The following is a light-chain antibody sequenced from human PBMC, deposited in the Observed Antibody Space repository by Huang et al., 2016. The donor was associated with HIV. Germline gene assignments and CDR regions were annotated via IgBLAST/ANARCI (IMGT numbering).Light chain of an antibody. Sequence: EIVLTQSPATLSLSPGERATLSCRSSQSVSSYLAWYQQKPGQAPRRLIYDASNRATGSPARFSGSGSGKDFTLTISSLEPEDFAVYYCQQRSNWAPITFGGGTKVEIK. CDR1: QSVSSY. CDR3: QQRSNWAPIT. J-gene: IGKJ4*01. V-gene: IGKV3-11*01. CDR2: DAS.